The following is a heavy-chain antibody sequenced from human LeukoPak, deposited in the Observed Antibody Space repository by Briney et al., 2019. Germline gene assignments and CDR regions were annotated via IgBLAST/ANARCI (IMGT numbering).Heavy chain of an antibody. V-gene: IGHV1-3*01. CDR3: ARGQYSSGWYGIDY. CDR1: GYTFTSYA. J-gene: IGHJ4*02. Sequence: ASVKVSCKASGYTFTSYAVHWVRQAPGQRLEWMGWINAGNGNTKYSQKLQGRVTITRDTSASTAYMELSSLRSEVTAVYYCARGQYSSGWYGIDYWGQGTLVTVSS. CDR2: INAGNGNT. D-gene: IGHD6-19*01.